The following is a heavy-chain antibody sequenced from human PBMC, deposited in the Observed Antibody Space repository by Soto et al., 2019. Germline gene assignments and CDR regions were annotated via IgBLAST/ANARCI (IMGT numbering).Heavy chain of an antibody. CDR1: GGTFSSYA. J-gene: IGHJ6*02. V-gene: IGHV1-69*13. D-gene: IGHD4-17*01. CDR2: IIPIFGTA. Sequence: SVKVSCKASGGTFSSYAISWLRQAPGQGLEWMGGIIPIFGTANYAQKFQGRVTITADESTSTAYMELSSLRSEDTAVYYCARIIHDYANYYYYGMDVWGQGTTVTVSS. CDR3: ARIIHDYANYYYYGMDV.